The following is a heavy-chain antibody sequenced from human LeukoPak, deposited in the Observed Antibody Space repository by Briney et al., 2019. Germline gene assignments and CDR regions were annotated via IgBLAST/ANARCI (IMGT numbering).Heavy chain of an antibody. CDR3: ARDSIPSASGSYYFVN. V-gene: IGHV3-33*08. CDR2: IYYDGGNK. D-gene: IGHD3-10*01. J-gene: IGHJ1*01. CDR1: GFTLCTYV. Sequence: GGSLRHSCAASGFTLCTYVMHWVRQAPGKGLEWVSVIYYDGGNKNYANSVKDRFTISRDNSKNTLYLQMNSLRAEDTAVYYCARDSIPSASGSYYFVNWGQGTLVTVSS.